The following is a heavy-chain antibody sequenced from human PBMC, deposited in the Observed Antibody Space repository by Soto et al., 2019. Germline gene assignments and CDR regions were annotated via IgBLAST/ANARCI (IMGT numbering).Heavy chain of an antibody. CDR3: ATSWVRYCSSTSCYPGYGMDV. J-gene: IGHJ6*02. V-gene: IGHV5-10-1*01. CDR2: IDPSDSYT. D-gene: IGHD2-2*01. CDR1: GYSFTSYW. Sequence: GESLKISCKGSGYSFTSYWISWVRQMPGKGLEWMGRIDPSDSYTNYSPSFQGHATISADKSISTAYLQWSSLKASDTAMYYCATSWVRYCSSTSCYPGYGMDVWGQGTTVTVSS.